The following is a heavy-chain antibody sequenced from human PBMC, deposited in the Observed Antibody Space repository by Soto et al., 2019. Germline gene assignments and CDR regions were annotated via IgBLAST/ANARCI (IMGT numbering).Heavy chain of an antibody. J-gene: IGHJ4*02. CDR3: ARVGIAAAGKGDGYFDY. CDR1: GGSFSGYY. D-gene: IGHD6-13*01. V-gene: IGHV4-34*01. CDR2: INHSGST. Sequence: QVQLQQWGAGLLKPSETLSLTCAVYGGSFSGYYWSWIRQPPGKGLEWIGEINHSGSTYYNPSLKSRVTISVDRSKNQFSLKLSSVTAADTAVYYCARVGIAAAGKGDGYFDYWGQGTLVTVSS.